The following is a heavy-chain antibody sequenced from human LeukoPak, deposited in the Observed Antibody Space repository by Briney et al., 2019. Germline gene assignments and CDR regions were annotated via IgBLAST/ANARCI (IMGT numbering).Heavy chain of an antibody. V-gene: IGHV3-30-3*01. D-gene: IGHD3-16*01. CDR3: TRVNTYYDVDGWFDP. Sequence: GGSLRLSCAASGFTFGSYSMHWVRQAPGRGLEWVAVISYDSYNKWFAESVKGRLTITRDNSKNTLYLHMNSLRVEDTAVYYCTRVNTYYDVDGWFDPWGQGTLVTVSS. J-gene: IGHJ5*02. CDR2: ISYDSYNK. CDR1: GFTFGSYS.